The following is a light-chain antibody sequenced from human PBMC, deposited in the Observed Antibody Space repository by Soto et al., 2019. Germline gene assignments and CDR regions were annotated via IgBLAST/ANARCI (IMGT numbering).Light chain of an antibody. J-gene: IGKJ4*01. CDR3: QQSYSAPLT. CDR2: AAT. CDR1: QSFNRY. V-gene: IGKV1-39*01. Sequence: DIQMTQSPSSLSASVGDRVTITCRASQSFNRYLNWYQQKPGKAPQLLIFAATSLQSGVPSRFICSGSVTDFTLTISSLQPEDFGTYCCQQSYSAPLTFGGGTQVEIK.